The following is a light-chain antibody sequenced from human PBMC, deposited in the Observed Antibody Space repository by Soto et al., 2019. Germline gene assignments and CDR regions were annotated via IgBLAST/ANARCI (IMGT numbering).Light chain of an antibody. CDR3: QQYGSSRT. CDR2: GAS. CDR1: QSVSSSY. J-gene: IGKJ1*01. V-gene: IGKV3-20*01. Sequence: EIVLTQSPGTLSLSPGERATLSCRASQSVSSSYLAWYQQKPGQAPRLLIYGASSRGTGIPDRFSGSGSGTVFTRIISRLVAEDFAVYYCQQYGSSRTFGQGTKGEIK.